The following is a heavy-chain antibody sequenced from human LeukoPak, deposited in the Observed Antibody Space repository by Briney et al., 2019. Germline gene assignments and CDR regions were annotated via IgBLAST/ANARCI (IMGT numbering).Heavy chain of an antibody. Sequence: GRSLRLSCAASGFTFDDYAMHWVRQAPGKGLEWVSGISWNSGSIGYADSVKGRFTISRDNAKNSLYLQMNSLRAEDTALYYCAKDLFITMVRGVPGDAFDIWGQGTTVTVSS. D-gene: IGHD3-10*01. CDR2: ISWNSGSI. J-gene: IGHJ3*02. CDR3: AKDLFITMVRGVPGDAFDI. CDR1: GFTFDDYA. V-gene: IGHV3-9*01.